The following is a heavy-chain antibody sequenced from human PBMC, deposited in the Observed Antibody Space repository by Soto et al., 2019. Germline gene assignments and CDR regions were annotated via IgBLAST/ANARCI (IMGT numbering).Heavy chain of an antibody. CDR2: ISGSGSST. D-gene: IGHD3-22*01. J-gene: IGHJ5*02. CDR3: AKDFRYSSGRGWFDP. CDR1: GFTFTSYV. V-gene: IGHV3-23*01. Sequence: EVQLLESAGGLVQPGGSLRLSCAASGFTFTSYVMSWVRQAPGKGLEWVSGISGSGSSTYYADSVKGRFTISRDNSKNTLYLQMNSLRAEDTAVYYCAKDFRYSSGRGWFDPWGQGTLVTVSS.